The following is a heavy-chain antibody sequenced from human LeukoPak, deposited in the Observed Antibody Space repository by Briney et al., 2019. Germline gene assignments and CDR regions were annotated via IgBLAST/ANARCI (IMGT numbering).Heavy chain of an antibody. CDR2: INPKNGDT. J-gene: IGHJ5*01. CDR1: GYTFTAYY. Sequence: GASVKVSCKASGYTFTAYYIHWVRQAPGQGLEWMGRINPKNGDTNYAQKFQGRVSMTSATSISTAYMELRSLKSDDTAVYYCVRVFFYGSGRYFRDRQNWFDSWGQGTLVTVSS. CDR3: VRVFFYGSGRYFRDRQNWFDS. V-gene: IGHV1-2*06. D-gene: IGHD3-10*01.